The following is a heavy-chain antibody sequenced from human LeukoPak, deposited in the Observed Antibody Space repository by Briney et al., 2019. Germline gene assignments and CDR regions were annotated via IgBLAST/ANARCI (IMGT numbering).Heavy chain of an antibody. Sequence: SETLSLTCTVSGGSISGYYWSWIRQPPGKGLEWIGYIYYSGSTNYNPSLKSRVTMSVDTSKNQFSLKLTSVTAADTAVYYCARVRDGYNVADYWGQGTLVTVSS. CDR2: IYYSGST. CDR3: ARVRDGYNVADY. V-gene: IGHV4-59*01. J-gene: IGHJ4*02. D-gene: IGHD5-24*01. CDR1: GGSISGYY.